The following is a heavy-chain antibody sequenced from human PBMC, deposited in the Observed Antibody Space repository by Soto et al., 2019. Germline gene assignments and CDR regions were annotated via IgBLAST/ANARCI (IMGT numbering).Heavy chain of an antibody. CDR2: ISTSSGNT. J-gene: IGHJ4*02. CDR3: ARPSYCTSGSCYAAF. V-gene: IGHV1-18*01. Sequence: AASVKVSCKASGYPFTTYGVSWVRQAPGQGLEWMGWISTSSGNTKYAQNLQGRVAMTTDTSTTTAYMELRSLRSDDTAVYYCARPSYCTSGSCYAAFWGQGTLVTVSS. D-gene: IGHD2-15*01. CDR1: GYPFTTYG.